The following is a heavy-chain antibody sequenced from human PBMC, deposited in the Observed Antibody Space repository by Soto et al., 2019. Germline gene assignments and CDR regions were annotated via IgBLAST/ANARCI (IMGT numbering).Heavy chain of an antibody. CDR1: GFTFSNYA. J-gene: IGHJ6*02. D-gene: IGHD3-22*01. V-gene: IGHV3-30-3*01. CDR2: MSFDETKK. CDR3: ARSHAPYYYDTTGFFFGLDV. Sequence: QVRLVESGGGVVQPGRSLRLSCAASGFTFSNYAMHWVRQAPGKGLEWVAVMSFDETKKYHAAPVEGRFTISRDNSQNTLDLQINSLRAEYTALYYCARSHAPYYYDTTGFFFGLDVWGQGTTVVVSS.